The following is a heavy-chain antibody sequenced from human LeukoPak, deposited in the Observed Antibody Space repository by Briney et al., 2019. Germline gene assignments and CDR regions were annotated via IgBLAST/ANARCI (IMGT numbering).Heavy chain of an antibody. CDR3: ARVAHDYGDSLDY. CDR1: GFTFSSYA. J-gene: IGHJ4*02. D-gene: IGHD4-17*01. V-gene: IGHV3-30*04. CDR2: ISYDGSNK. Sequence: PGRSLRLSCAASGFTFSSYAMHWVRQAPGKGLEWVAVISYDGSNKYYADSVKGRFTISRDNSKNTLYLQMNSLRAEDTAVYYCARVAHDYGDSLDYWGQGTLATVSS.